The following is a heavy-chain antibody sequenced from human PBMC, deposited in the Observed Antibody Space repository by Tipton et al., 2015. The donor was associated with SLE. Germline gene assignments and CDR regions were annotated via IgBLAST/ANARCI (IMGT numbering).Heavy chain of an antibody. Sequence: SLRLSCAASGFTFSDYYMSWIRQAPGKGLEWVSYISSSGSTIYYADSVKGRFTISRDNAKNSLYLQMNSLRAEDTAVYYCARAGSYPYYYYYMDVRGKGTTVTVPS. D-gene: IGHD1-26*01. CDR2: ISSSGSTI. V-gene: IGHV3-11*04. J-gene: IGHJ6*03. CDR1: GFTFSDYY. CDR3: ARAGSYPYYYYYMDV.